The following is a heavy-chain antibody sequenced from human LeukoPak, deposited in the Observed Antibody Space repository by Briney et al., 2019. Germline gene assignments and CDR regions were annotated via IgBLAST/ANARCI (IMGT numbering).Heavy chain of an antibody. D-gene: IGHD4-23*01. Sequence: ASETLSLTCTVSGGSISSSSYYWGWIRQPPGKGLEWIGSIYYSGSTYYNPSLKSRVTISVDTSKNQFSLKLSSVTAADTAVYYCARLPPSLDDYGGNSGRDAFDIWGQGTMVTVSP. CDR2: IYYSGST. V-gene: IGHV4-39*01. J-gene: IGHJ3*02. CDR1: GGSISSSSYY. CDR3: ARLPPSLDDYGGNSGRDAFDI.